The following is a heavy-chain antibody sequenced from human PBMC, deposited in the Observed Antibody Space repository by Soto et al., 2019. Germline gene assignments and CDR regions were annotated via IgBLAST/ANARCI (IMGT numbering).Heavy chain of an antibody. CDR3: ASSRGPMDL. CDR2: ISSTSTYI. CDR1: GFTFSSFS. J-gene: IGHJ6*02. V-gene: IGHV3-21*01. Sequence: PGGSLRLSCAASGFTFSSFSMNWVRQAPGKGLEWVSLISSTSTYIYYADSVKGRFTISRDNAKNSVHLQMNSLRVEDTAVYYCASSRGPMDLWGRGTTVTVSS.